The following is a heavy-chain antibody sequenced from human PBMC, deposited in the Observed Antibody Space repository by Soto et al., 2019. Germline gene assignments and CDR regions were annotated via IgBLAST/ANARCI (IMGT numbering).Heavy chain of an antibody. D-gene: IGHD3-22*01. J-gene: IGHJ4*02. V-gene: IGHV3-23*01. CDR3: AKDFGRYGYYDSSGYDY. Sequence: EVQLLESGGGLVQPGGSLRLSCAASGFTFSSYAMIWVRQAPGKGLEWVSAISGSGGSTYYADSVKGRFTISRDNSKNTLYLQMNRLRAEDTAVYYCAKDFGRYGYYDSSGYDYWGQGTLVTVSS. CDR2: ISGSGGST. CDR1: GFTFSSYA.